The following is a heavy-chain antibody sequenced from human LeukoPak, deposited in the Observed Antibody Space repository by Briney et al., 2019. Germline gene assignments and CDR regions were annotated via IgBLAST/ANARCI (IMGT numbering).Heavy chain of an antibody. J-gene: IGHJ5*02. CDR3: ASSALSYYDFWSGNNWFDP. Sequence: PSETLSLTCTVSGGSISSYYWSWIRQPPGKGLEWIGYIYYSGSTNYNPSLKSRVTMSVDTSKTQFSLKLSSVTAADTAVYYCASSALSYYDFWSGNNWFDPWGQGTLVTVSS. CDR1: GGSISSYY. CDR2: IYYSGST. V-gene: IGHV4-59*01. D-gene: IGHD3-3*01.